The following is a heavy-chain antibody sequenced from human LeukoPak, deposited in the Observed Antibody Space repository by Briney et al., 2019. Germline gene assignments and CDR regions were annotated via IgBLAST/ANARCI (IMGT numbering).Heavy chain of an antibody. CDR2: ILRDETYT. V-gene: IGHV3-74*01. CDR1: GFTISSFQ. D-gene: IGHD6-25*01. CDR3: TRDPGSDTRDWYFDV. Sequence: GRSLRLSCAASGFTISSFQMLWVRQAPGKGLVWVSRILRDETYTNYADSVRGRFTISRDNANNMLSLQMNSLRGEDTAVYFCTRDPGSDTRDWYFDVWGRGTLVTVSS. J-gene: IGHJ2*01.